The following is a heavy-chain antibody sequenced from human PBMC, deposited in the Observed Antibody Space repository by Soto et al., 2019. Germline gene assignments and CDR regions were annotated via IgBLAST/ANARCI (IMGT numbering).Heavy chain of an antibody. V-gene: IGHV1-18*01. D-gene: IGHD1-1*01. J-gene: IGHJ6*02. CDR3: VRGGILEANRPYYYYGLDV. CDR2: VSPYNGNT. CDR1: GYTFSTYG. Sequence: ASVKVSCKVFGYTFSTYGLSWVRQAPGQGLEWMGWVSPYNGNTYYAPGLQGRVTMTTDTTTNTAYMSLRSLRSDDTAIYYCVRGGILEANRPYYYYGLDVWGQGTPVTVSS.